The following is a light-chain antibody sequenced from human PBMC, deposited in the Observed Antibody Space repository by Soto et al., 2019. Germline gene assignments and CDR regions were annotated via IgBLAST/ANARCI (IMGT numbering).Light chain of an antibody. CDR1: QSVSSS. Sequence: EIVLTQSPGTLSLSPGERATLSCRASQSVSSSLAWSQQKPGQAPRLLIYGASSRATGIPDRFSGSGSGTDFTLTISRLEPEDFAVYYCQQYGYSPPLTFGGGTKVEIK. CDR2: GAS. V-gene: IGKV3-20*01. CDR3: QQYGYSPPLT. J-gene: IGKJ4*01.